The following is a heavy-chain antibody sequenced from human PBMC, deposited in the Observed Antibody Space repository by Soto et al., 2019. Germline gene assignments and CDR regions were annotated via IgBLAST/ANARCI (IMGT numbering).Heavy chain of an antibody. CDR3: ARADHYDILTGYSPYGMDV. CDR2: IIPIFGTA. J-gene: IGHJ6*02. CDR1: GGTFSSYA. Sequence: SVKVSCKASGGTFSSYAISWVRQAPGQGLEWMGGIIPIFGTANYAQKFQGRVTITADESTSTAYMELSSLRSEDTAVYYCARADHYDILTGYSPYGMDVWGQGTTVTVSS. D-gene: IGHD3-9*01. V-gene: IGHV1-69*13.